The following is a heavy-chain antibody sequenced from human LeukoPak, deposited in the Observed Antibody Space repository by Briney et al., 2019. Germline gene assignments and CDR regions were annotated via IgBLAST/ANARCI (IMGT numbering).Heavy chain of an antibody. Sequence: SETLSLTCTVSGGSISSYYWSWIRQPPGKGLEWIGYIYYSGSTNYNPSLKSRVTISVDTSKNQFSLKLSSVTAADTAVYYCARASSSWHYWGQGTLVTVSS. V-gene: IGHV4-59*01. D-gene: IGHD6-13*01. J-gene: IGHJ4*02. CDR1: GGSISSYY. CDR3: ARASSSWHY. CDR2: IYYSGST.